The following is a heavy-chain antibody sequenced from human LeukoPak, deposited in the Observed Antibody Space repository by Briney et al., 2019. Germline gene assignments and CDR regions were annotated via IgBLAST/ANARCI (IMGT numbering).Heavy chain of an antibody. CDR3: ARDVLPGAY. V-gene: IGHV3-64*04. Sequence: GGSLRLSCSTSGFTFNTYAMHWVRQAPGKGLEYVSAISTNGGSTYYADSVKGRFTISRDNSKNMLYLQMNSLRAEDTAVFYCARDVLPGAYWGQGTLVTVSS. CDR2: ISTNGGST. J-gene: IGHJ4*02. D-gene: IGHD2-2*01. CDR1: GFTFNTYA.